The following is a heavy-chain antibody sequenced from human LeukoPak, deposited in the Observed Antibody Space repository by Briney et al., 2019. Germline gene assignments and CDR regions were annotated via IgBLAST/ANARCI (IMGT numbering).Heavy chain of an antibody. D-gene: IGHD6-13*01. Sequence: GGSLRLSCAASGFTSDDYAMHWVRQAPGKGLEWVSGISWNSGSIGYADSVKGRFTISRDNAKNSLYLQMNSLRAEDTALYYCAKDFGSSWPYYFDYWGQGTLVTVSS. V-gene: IGHV3-9*02. CDR2: ISWNSGSI. J-gene: IGHJ4*02. CDR1: GFTSDDYA. CDR3: AKDFGSSWPYYFDY.